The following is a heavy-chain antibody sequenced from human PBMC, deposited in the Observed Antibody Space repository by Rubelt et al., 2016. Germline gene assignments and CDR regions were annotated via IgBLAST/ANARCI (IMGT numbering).Heavy chain of an antibody. CDR2: ISSNGGST. CDR1: GFTFSSYS. J-gene: IGHJ4*02. V-gene: IGHV3-64D*06. CDR3: VKDSDTGIEQQPPFDY. D-gene: IGHD6-13*01. Sequence: EVQLVESGGGLVKPGGSLRLSCAASGFTFSSYSMNWVRQAPGKGLEYVSAISSNGGSTYYADSVKGRFTISRDNSKNTLYLQMSSLRAEDTAVYYCVKDSDTGIEQQPPFDYWGQGTLVTVSS.